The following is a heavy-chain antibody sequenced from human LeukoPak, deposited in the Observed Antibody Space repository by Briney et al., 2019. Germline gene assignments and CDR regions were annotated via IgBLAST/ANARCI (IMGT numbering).Heavy chain of an antibody. V-gene: IGHV1-2*02. CDR3: ARGKTYYDFWSGYSYQYYFDY. J-gene: IGHJ4*02. Sequence: GASVKVSCKASGYTFTAYYMHWVRQAPGQGLEWMGWINPNSGDTNYAQKFQGRVTMTRNTSISTAYMELSSLRSEDTAVYYCARGKTYYDFWSGYSYQYYFDYWGQGTLVTVSS. D-gene: IGHD3-3*01. CDR1: GYTFTAYY. CDR2: INPNSGDT.